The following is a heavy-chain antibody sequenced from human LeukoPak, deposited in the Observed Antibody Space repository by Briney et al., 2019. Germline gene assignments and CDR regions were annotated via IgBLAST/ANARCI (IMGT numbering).Heavy chain of an antibody. D-gene: IGHD3-10*01. Sequence: SETLSLTCTVSGGSISSSSYYWGWIRQPPGKGLEWIGSIYYSGSTYYNPSLKSRVTISVDTSKNQFSLKLSSVTAADTAVYYCARETGIWFGESDYYYYMDVWGKGTTVTVSS. CDR2: IYYSGST. J-gene: IGHJ6*03. CDR3: ARETGIWFGESDYYYYMDV. V-gene: IGHV4-39*07. CDR1: GGSISSSSYY.